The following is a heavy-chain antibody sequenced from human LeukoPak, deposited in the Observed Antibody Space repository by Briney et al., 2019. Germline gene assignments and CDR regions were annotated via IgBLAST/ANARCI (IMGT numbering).Heavy chain of an antibody. V-gene: IGHV3-7*01. CDR2: INEDGGEK. D-gene: IGHD2-2*01. Sequence: PGGSLRLSCAASGFTFSTYWISWVRQAPGKGLEWVANINEDGGEKYYVDSVKGRFTISRDNAKNSLYLQMNSLRAEDMAVYYCVRAIRGTTDYWGQGTLVTVSS. CDR1: GFTFSTYW. J-gene: IGHJ4*02. CDR3: VRAIRGTTDY.